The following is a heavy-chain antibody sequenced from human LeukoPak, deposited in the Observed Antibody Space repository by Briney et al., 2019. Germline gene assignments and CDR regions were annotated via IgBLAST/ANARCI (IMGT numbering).Heavy chain of an antibody. D-gene: IGHD3-10*01. J-gene: IGHJ4*02. CDR2: IDPSDSYT. CDR1: GYRFTSYW. V-gene: IGHV5-10-1*01. CDR3: ARHAPYYYVSGSYYKSPFFDY. Sequence: GESLKISCKGSGYRFTSYWISWVRQMPGKGLEWMGRIDPSDSYTNYSPSFQGHVTISADKSISTAYLQWSSLKASDTAMYYCARHAPYYYVSGSYYKSPFFDYWGQGTLVTVSS.